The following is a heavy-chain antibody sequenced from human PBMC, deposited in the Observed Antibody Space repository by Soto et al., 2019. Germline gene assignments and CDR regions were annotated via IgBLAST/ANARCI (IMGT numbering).Heavy chain of an antibody. CDR3: ARDPHYDFWSGNAYYYYGMDV. Sequence: QVQLVQSGAEVKKPGASVKVSYKASGYTFTSYGISWVRQAPGQGLEWMGWISAYNGNTNYAQKLQGRVTMTTDTSTSTAYMELRSLRSDDTAVYYCARDPHYDFWSGNAYYYYGMDVWGQGTTVTVSS. D-gene: IGHD3-3*01. J-gene: IGHJ6*02. CDR2: ISAYNGNT. CDR1: GYTFTSYG. V-gene: IGHV1-18*01.